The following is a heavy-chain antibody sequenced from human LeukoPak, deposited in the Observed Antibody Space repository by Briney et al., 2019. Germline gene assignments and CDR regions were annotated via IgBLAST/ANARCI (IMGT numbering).Heavy chain of an antibody. V-gene: IGHV3-21*01. CDR3: ARDGKGIAAAGTYFDY. Sequence: GGSLRLSCAASGFTFSSYSMNWVRQAPGKGLEWVSSISSSSSYIYYADSVKGRFTISRDNVKNSLYLQMNSLRAEDTAVYYCARDGKGIAAAGTYFDYWGQGTLVTVSS. J-gene: IGHJ4*02. CDR2: ISSSSSYI. D-gene: IGHD6-13*01. CDR1: GFTFSSYS.